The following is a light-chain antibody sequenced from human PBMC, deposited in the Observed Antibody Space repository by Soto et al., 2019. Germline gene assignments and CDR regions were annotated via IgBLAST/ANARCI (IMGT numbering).Light chain of an antibody. CDR3: QQYDNRPFT. V-gene: IGKV1-33*01. J-gene: IGKJ3*01. CDR1: QDISKF. CDR2: DAS. Sequence: DLQMTQSPSSLSASVGDRVSFTCQASQDISKFLNWYQHKPGQAPSLLIYDASKSQFGVPSRFSGSRSGTDFTFTISSLQPEDNATYYCQQYDNRPFTFGPGTKVDVK.